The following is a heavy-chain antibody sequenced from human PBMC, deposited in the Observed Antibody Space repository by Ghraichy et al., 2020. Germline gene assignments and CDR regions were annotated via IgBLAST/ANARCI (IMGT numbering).Heavy chain of an antibody. CDR3: ARNFRPYYDILTGYYWGWGFDY. CDR2: IYYSGST. J-gene: IGHJ4*02. Sequence: SETLSLTCTVSGGSISSGGYYWSWIRQHPGKGLEWIGYIYYSGSTYYNPSLKSRVTISVDTSKNQFSLKLSSVTAADTAVYYCARNFRPYYDILTGYYWGWGFDYWGQGTLVTVSS. V-gene: IGHV4-31*03. CDR1: GGSISSGGYY. D-gene: IGHD3-9*01.